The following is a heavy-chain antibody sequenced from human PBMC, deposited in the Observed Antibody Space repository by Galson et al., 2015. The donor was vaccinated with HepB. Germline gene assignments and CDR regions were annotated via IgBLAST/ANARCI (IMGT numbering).Heavy chain of an antibody. J-gene: IGHJ4*02. CDR1: GFTFSNYA. CDR3: ARAAGDLVIPSDVPLQFDF. CDR2: TSYDGSHE. V-gene: IGHV3-30*04. D-gene: IGHD2-2*01. Sequence: SLRLSCAASGFTFSNYAMHWVRQAPGKGLEWVAVTSYDGSHEYYADSVRGRFTISRDNSKNTVYLQMNSLRPEDTALYYCARAAGDLVIPSDVPLQFDFWGQGALVTASS.